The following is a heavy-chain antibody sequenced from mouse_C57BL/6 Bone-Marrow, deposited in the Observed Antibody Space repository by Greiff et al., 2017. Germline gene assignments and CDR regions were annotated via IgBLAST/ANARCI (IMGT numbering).Heavy chain of an antibody. J-gene: IGHJ1*03. Sequence: QVQLKQSGPELVKPGASVKISCKASGYAFSSSWMNWVKQRPGKGLEWIGRIYPGDGDTNYNGKFKGKATLTADKSSSTAYVQLSSLTSEDSAVYFCTRSDYYGSSLWYFDVWGTGTTVTVSS. CDR1: GYAFSSSW. CDR3: TRSDYYGSSLWYFDV. D-gene: IGHD1-1*01. CDR2: IYPGDGDT. V-gene: IGHV1-82*01.